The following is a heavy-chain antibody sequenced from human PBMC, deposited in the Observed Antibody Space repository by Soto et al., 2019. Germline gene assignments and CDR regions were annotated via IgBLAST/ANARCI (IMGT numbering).Heavy chain of an antibody. CDR3: ARDKGYGDDLDS. CDR2: ISGKSTYI. V-gene: IGHV3-21*01. Sequence: VQLVESGGGLVKPGGSLRLSCAASGFSFSDYYMSWVRQAPGKGLEWVSSISGKSTYIYYAASVKGRFTISRENARNSVYLQMHSLRAEDTAVYYCARDKGYGDDLDSWGQRTLVTVSS. CDR1: GFSFSDYY. D-gene: IGHD4-17*01. J-gene: IGHJ4*02.